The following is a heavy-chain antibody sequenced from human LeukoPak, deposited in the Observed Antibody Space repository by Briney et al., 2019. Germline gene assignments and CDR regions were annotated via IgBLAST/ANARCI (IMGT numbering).Heavy chain of an antibody. V-gene: IGHV4-30-4*07. D-gene: IGHD6-19*01. J-gene: IGHJ4*02. CDR2: IYYSGST. Sequence: PSETLSLTCAVSGGSISSGGYSWSWIRQPPGKGLEWIGYIYYSGSTYYNPSLKSRVTISVDTSKNQFSLKLSSVTAEDTAVYYCTYFDGEQWPYFDYWGQGTLVTVSS. CDR3: TYFDGEQWPYFDY. CDR1: GGSISSGGYS.